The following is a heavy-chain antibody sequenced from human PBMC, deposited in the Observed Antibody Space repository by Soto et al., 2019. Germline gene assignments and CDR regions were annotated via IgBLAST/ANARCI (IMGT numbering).Heavy chain of an antibody. CDR3: ARGWELLYYWFDP. Sequence: SVKVSCKASGGTFSSYAISWVRQAPGQGLEWMGGIIPIFGTANYAQKFQGRVTITADKSTSTAYMELSSLRSEDTAVYYCARGWELLYYWFDPWGQGTLVTVSS. J-gene: IGHJ5*02. CDR1: GGTFSSYA. D-gene: IGHD1-26*01. CDR2: IIPIFGTA. V-gene: IGHV1-69*06.